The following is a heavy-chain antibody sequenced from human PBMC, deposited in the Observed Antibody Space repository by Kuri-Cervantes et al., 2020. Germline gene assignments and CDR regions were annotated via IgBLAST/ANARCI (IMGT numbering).Heavy chain of an antibody. CDR3: ARVRYYYDSSGYTSDY. D-gene: IGHD3-22*01. Sequence: ASVKVSCKASGYTFTGYYMHWVRQAPGQGLEWMGWINPNSGGTNYAQKFQGRVTMTRDTSISTAYMELSRLRSDDTAVCYCARVRYYYDSSGYTSDYWGQGTLVTVSS. J-gene: IGHJ4*02. CDR2: INPNSGGT. V-gene: IGHV1-2*02. CDR1: GYTFTGYY.